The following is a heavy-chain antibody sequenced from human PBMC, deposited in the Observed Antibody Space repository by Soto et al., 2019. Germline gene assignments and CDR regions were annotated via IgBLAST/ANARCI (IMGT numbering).Heavy chain of an antibody. CDR2: INPNSGGT. CDR3: SRDGNLVRYYDFWSGYYKGWFDP. D-gene: IGHD3-3*01. Sequence: ASVKVSCKASGYTFTGYYMHWVRQAPGQGLEWMGWINPNSGGTKYVQKFQGRVTMTRDTYISTAYMELSRLRSDDKAVYYCSRDGNLVRYYDFWSGYYKGWFDPWGQGTLVTVSS. V-gene: IGHV1-2*02. CDR1: GYTFTGYY. J-gene: IGHJ5*02.